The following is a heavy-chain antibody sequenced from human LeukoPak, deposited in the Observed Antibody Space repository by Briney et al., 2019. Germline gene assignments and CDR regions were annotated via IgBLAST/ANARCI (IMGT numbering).Heavy chain of an antibody. CDR3: ARGVAAWLRLGKVYYFDY. V-gene: IGHV4-39*07. CDR2: IYYSGST. CDR1: GGSISSSSYY. J-gene: IGHJ4*02. Sequence: SETLSLTCTVSGGSISSSSYYWGWIRQPPGKGLEWIGSIYYSGSTYYNPSLKSRVTISVDTSKNQFSLKLSSVTAADTAVYYCARGVAAWLRLGKVYYFDYWGQGTLVTVSS. D-gene: IGHD5-12*01.